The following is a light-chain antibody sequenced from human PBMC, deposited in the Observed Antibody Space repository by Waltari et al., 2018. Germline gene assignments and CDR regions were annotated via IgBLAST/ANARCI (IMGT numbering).Light chain of an antibody. CDR3: TSYTSSITYV. CDR2: EVN. Sequence: QSALTQPASVSGSPGQSITISYTGTSSDVGGYNYVSWYQQHPGKAPKLMIYEVNNRPSGVSDRFSGSKSGNTASLTISGLQAEDEADYYCTSYTSSITYVFGTGTKVTVL. V-gene: IGLV2-14*01. J-gene: IGLJ1*01. CDR1: SSDVGGYNY.